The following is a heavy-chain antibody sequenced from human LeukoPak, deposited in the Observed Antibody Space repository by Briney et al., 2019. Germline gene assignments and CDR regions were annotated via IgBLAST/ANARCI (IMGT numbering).Heavy chain of an antibody. CDR3: ATPGQWLVRGYFDY. CDR1: GFTFSNYP. CDR2: VSDDGNNI. Sequence: GGSLRLSCAASGFTFSNYPMHWVRQAPGKGLERVAVVSDDGNNIYYADSVKGRFTISRDNSKNTLYLQMNSLRAEDTAVYYCATPGQWLVRGYFDYWGQGTLVTVSS. D-gene: IGHD6-19*01. J-gene: IGHJ4*02. V-gene: IGHV3-30*04.